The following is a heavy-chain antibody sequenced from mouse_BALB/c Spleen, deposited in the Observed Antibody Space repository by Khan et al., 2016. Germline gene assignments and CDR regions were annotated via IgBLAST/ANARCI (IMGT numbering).Heavy chain of an antibody. J-gene: IGHJ2*01. CDR1: GYTFSSYW. V-gene: IGHV1-9*01. CDR3: ARTDRRGYFDY. Sequence: QVQLKESGAELMKPGASVKISCKATGYTFSSYWIEWVKQRPGHGLEWIGEIFPGSGSTNNNEKFRGKATSTADTSSNTAYMQLSSLTSEDSAVHYCARTDRRGYFDYWGQGTTLTVSS. CDR2: IFPGSGST.